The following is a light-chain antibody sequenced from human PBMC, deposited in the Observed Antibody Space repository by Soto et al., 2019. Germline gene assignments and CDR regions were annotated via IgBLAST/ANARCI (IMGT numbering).Light chain of an antibody. CDR2: ANS. CDR3: QSYDSSLSGFYV. V-gene: IGLV1-40*01. CDR1: SSNIGAGYD. Sequence: QSVLTQPPSVSGAPGQRVTISCTGSSSNIGAGYDVHWYQQLPGRAPKLLIYANSNRPSGVPDRFSGSRSGTSASLAITGLQAEDEDDYSCQSYDSSLSGFYVFGTGTKLTVL. J-gene: IGLJ1*01.